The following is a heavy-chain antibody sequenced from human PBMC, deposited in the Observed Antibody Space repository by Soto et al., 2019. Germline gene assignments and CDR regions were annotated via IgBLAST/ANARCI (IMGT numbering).Heavy chain of an antibody. CDR1: GGTFSSYA. CDR3: VAELYSGGGCCSFDF. V-gene: IGHV1-69*13. D-gene: IGHD2-21*02. CDR2: IIPIFGTA. J-gene: IGHJ3*01. Sequence: SVKVSCKASGGTFSSYAISWVRQAPGQGLEWMGGIIPIFGTANYAQKFQGRVTITADESTSTAYMELSSLRSEDTAVYYCVAELYSGGGCCSFDFWGQGTMVTVSS.